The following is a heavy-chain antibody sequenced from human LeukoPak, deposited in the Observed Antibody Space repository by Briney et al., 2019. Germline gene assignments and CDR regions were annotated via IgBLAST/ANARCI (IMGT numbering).Heavy chain of an antibody. CDR1: GFTFSGSA. J-gene: IGHJ1*01. V-gene: IGHV3-73*01. Sequence: AGGSLRLSCAASGFTFSGSAMHWVRQASGKWLEWVGRIRSKANSYATAYAASVKGRFTISRDDSKNTAYLQMNSLKTEDTAVHYCTSTLGYCSGGSCYPQHWGQGTLVTVSS. D-gene: IGHD2-15*01. CDR3: TSTLGYCSGGSCYPQH. CDR2: IRSKANSYAT.